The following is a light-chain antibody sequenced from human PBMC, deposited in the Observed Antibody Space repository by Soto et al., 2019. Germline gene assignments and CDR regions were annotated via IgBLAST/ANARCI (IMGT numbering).Light chain of an antibody. Sequence: IVMTQSPDSRAVSLGERATINCKSSQSVLYSSNNKNYLAWYQQKPGQPPKLLIYWASTRESGVPDRFSGSGSGKDFTLTISSLQAEDVAVYYCQQYYSTPLTFGVGTKVEIX. CDR2: WAS. J-gene: IGKJ4*01. CDR3: QQYYSTPLT. V-gene: IGKV4-1*01. CDR1: QSVLYSSNNKNY.